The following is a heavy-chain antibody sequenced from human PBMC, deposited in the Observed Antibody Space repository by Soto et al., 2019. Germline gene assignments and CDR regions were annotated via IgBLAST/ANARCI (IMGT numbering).Heavy chain of an antibody. J-gene: IGHJ6*03. CDR3: ARGRFRVTIQYYYYMDV. CDR2: INAGNGNT. Sequence: GASVKVSCKASGYTFTSYAMHWVRQAPGQRLEWMGWINAGNGNTKYSQKFQGRVTITRDTSASTAYMELSSLRSEDTAVYYCARGRFRVTIQYYYYMDVWGKGTTVTVSS. D-gene: IGHD4-4*01. V-gene: IGHV1-3*01. CDR1: GYTFTSYA.